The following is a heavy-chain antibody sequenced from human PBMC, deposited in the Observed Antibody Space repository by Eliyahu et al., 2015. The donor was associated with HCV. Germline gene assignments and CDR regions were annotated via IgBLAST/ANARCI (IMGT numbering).Heavy chain of an antibody. J-gene: IGHJ3*02. CDR1: GYPFSNYD. CDR3: ARSRMGYCTGGSCYFRAFDI. Sequence: QVQLVQSGAEVKKPGDSVKVSCKASGYPFSNYDXNWVXQATGQGXEWMGWMNPNSGNTGXPQKFQGRVTMTRNTSISTAYLELSSLTSEDTAVYYCARSRMGYCTGGSCYFRAFDIWGHGTMVTVSA. V-gene: IGHV1-8*01. D-gene: IGHD2-15*01. CDR2: MNPNSGNT.